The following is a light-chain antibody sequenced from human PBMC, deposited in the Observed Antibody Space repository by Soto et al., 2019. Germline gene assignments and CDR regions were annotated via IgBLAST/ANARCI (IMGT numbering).Light chain of an antibody. CDR3: SSYTSSSTLYVV. Sequence: QSALTQPASVSGSPGQSITISCTGTSSDVGGYNYVSWYQQHPGKAPKLMIYDVSYWPSGVSNRFSGSKSDNTASLTISGLQAEDEADYYCSSYTSSSTLYVVFGGGTKLTVL. J-gene: IGLJ2*01. CDR1: SSDVGGYNY. V-gene: IGLV2-14*03. CDR2: DVS.